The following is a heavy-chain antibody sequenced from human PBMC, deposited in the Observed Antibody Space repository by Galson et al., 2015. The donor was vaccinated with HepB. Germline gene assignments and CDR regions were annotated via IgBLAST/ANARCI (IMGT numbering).Heavy chain of an antibody. CDR1: GFTFSSYS. D-gene: IGHD3-10*01. Sequence: SLRLSCAASGFTFSSYSMNWVRQAPGKGLEWVSSISSSSSYIYYADSVKGRFTISRDNAKNSLYLQMNSLRAEDTAVYYCARASQAGWGYYYYYMDVWGKGTTVTVSS. V-gene: IGHV3-21*01. CDR2: ISSSSSYI. J-gene: IGHJ6*03. CDR3: ARASQAGWGYYYYYMDV.